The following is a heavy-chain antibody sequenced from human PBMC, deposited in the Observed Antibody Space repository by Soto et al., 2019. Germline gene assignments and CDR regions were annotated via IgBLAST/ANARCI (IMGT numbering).Heavy chain of an antibody. V-gene: IGHV4-59*08. D-gene: IGHD3-22*01. Sequence: SETLSLTCTVSGGPITNYWSWIRQHPGKGLEWIGYIYYSGSTNYNPSLKSRVTISVDTSKNQFSLKLSSVTAADTAVYYCARHPSRRYYDSSGYYYPLVYGMDVWGQGTTVTVSS. CDR1: GGPITNY. J-gene: IGHJ6*02. CDR3: ARHPSRRYYDSSGYYYPLVYGMDV. CDR2: IYYSGST.